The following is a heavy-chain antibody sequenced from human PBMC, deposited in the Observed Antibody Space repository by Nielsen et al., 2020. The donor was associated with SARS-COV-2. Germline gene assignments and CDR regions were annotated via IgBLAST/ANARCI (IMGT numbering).Heavy chain of an antibody. D-gene: IGHD1-26*01. J-gene: IGHJ4*02. CDR3: AKISGSQRHYFDF. CDR1: GFSFSDHF. Sequence: GGSLRLSCAASGFSFSDHFMHWVRQAPGKGLEWLSYSIESGAYTNHADSVKGRFTMSRDNGWNSVYLQMNSLRVDDTAVYYCAKISGSQRHYFDFWGQGALVTVSS. V-gene: IGHV3-11*03. CDR2: SIESGAYT.